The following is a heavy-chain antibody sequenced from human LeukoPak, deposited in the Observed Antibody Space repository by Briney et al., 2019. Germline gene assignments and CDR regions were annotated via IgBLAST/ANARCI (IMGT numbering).Heavy chain of an antibody. Sequence: GASVKVSCKASGYTFTSYDINWVRQATGQGLEWMGWMNPNSGNTGYAQKFQGRVTMTRNTSISTAYMELSSLRSEDTAVYYCARGPATSGYSSSWGQGTLVTVSS. D-gene: IGHD6-13*01. CDR1: GYTFTSYD. J-gene: IGHJ4*02. CDR2: MNPNSGNT. V-gene: IGHV1-8*01. CDR3: ARGPATSGYSSS.